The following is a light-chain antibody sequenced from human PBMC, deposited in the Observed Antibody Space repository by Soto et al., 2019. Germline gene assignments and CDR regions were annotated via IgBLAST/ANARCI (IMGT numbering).Light chain of an antibody. Sequence: EIVLTQSPATLSLSPGEIATLSFRTSLSVSVYLDWYQQKPGQAPRLLISDASNRATGIPARFSGSGSGTDFTLTISRLEPEDFAVYYCQQYGRSITFGQGTRLEIK. CDR2: DAS. J-gene: IGKJ5*01. V-gene: IGKV3-11*01. CDR3: QQYGRSIT. CDR1: LSVSVY.